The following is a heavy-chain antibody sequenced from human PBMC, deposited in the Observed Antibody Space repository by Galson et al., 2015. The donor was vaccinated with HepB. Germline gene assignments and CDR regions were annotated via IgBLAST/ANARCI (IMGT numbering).Heavy chain of an antibody. J-gene: IGHJ4*02. Sequence: SEPLSLTCTVSGGSITSGAYYWGWIRQPPGKGLQWLGSISYSGGTLFHPSLKSRVTISADTSKNQFSLKLSSVTAADTAVYHCARHSGYSGIGDYWGQGILVTVSS. V-gene: IGHV4-39*01. CDR2: ISYSGGT. CDR3: ARHSGYSGIGDY. CDR1: GGSITSGAYY. D-gene: IGHD5-12*01.